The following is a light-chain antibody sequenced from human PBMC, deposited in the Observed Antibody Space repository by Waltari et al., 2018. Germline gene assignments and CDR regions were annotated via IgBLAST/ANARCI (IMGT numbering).Light chain of an antibody. CDR2: RDT. CDR3: HVWDSSTSHV. Sequence: SYEVTQPLSVSVALGQTATIPCGGNDIGTKSVYWYQQKTGQAPLLVFYRDTKRPSGIPERFSGSNSGNTATLTISRAQSGDEADYYCHVWDSSTSHVFGTGTKVTVL. CDR1: DIGTKS. V-gene: IGLV3-9*01. J-gene: IGLJ1*01.